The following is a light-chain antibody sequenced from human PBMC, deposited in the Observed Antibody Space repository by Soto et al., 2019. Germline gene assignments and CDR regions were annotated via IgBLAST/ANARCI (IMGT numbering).Light chain of an antibody. CDR2: GAS. Sequence: EIVMTQSPATLSVSPGERATLSCTASQSVSSNLAWYQQKPGQAPRLLIYGASTRATGIPARFSGSGSGTEFTLTISSLQSEDFAAYYCHQYNNWPPYTFGQGTKLEIK. CDR1: QSVSSN. CDR3: HQYNNWPPYT. V-gene: IGKV3-15*01. J-gene: IGKJ2*01.